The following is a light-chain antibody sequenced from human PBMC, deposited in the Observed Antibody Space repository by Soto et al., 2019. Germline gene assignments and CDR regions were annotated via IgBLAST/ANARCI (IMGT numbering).Light chain of an antibody. CDR3: QQYNSFPLT. CDR2: KAS. CDR1: QSISSW. Sequence: DIQMTQSPSTLSASVGDRVTITCRASQSISSWLAWYQQKPGKAPKLLIYKASSLESGVPSRFSGSGSGTEFTLTISSLQPDDFATYYCQQYNSFPLTFGGGSKVEIK. V-gene: IGKV1-5*03. J-gene: IGKJ4*01.